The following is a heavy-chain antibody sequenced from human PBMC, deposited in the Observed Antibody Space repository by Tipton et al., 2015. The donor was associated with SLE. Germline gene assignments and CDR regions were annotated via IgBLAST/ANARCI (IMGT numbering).Heavy chain of an antibody. D-gene: IGHD5-24*01. Sequence: TLSLTCTVSDVSISSGSYCWSWIRRPPGKGLEWIGYIFRSGNAYYNPSLKSRVTISLDMSTNQFSLRLDSATAADTAVYYCARGEMDVFDMWGQGTVVSVSS. J-gene: IGHJ3*02. CDR3: ARGEMDVFDM. V-gene: IGHV4-30-2*01. CDR2: IFRSGNA. CDR1: DVSISSGSYC.